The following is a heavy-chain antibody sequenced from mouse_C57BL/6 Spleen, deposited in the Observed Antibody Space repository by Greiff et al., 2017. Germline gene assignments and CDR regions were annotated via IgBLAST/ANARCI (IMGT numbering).Heavy chain of an antibody. CDR1: GFTFSDFY. CDR2: SRNKANDYTT. V-gene: IGHV7-1*01. J-gene: IGHJ1*03. Sequence: EVQLVESGGGLVQPGRSLRLSCATSGFTFSDFYMEWVRQAPGKGLEWIAASRNKANDYTTEYSASVKGRFIVSRDTSQSILYLQMNARGTEETAIYYCARDWYFDVWGTGTTVTVSS. CDR3: ARDWYFDV.